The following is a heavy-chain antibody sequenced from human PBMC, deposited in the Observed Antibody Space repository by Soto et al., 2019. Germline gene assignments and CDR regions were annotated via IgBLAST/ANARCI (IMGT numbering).Heavy chain of an antibody. CDR3: SPRLAEAPLPYDY. CDR1: GFTFSNAW. V-gene: IGHV3-15*07. CDR2: IKSKTDGGTT. J-gene: IGHJ4*02. Sequence: EVQLVESGGGLVKPGGSLRLSCAASGFTFSNAWMNWVRQAPGKGLEWVGRIKSKTDGGTTDYAAPVKGRFTISQDDSKNTQYLQMSSQKTEDTAGYYCSPRLAEAPLPYDYWGQGTLVTGSS. D-gene: IGHD6-6*01.